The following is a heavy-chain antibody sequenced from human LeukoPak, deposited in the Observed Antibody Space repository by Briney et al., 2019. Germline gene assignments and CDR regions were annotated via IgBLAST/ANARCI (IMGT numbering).Heavy chain of an antibody. CDR2: ISGSGGST. D-gene: IGHD6-19*01. V-gene: IGHV3-23*01. CDR1: GFTFSSYA. J-gene: IGHJ4*02. CDR3: AKTREGIAVAEGILGY. Sequence: GGSLRLSCAASGFTFSSYAMSWVRQAPGKGLEWVSAISGSGGSTYYADSVKGRFTISRDNSKNTLYLQMNSLRAEDTAVYYCAKTREGIAVAEGILGYWGQGTLVTVSS.